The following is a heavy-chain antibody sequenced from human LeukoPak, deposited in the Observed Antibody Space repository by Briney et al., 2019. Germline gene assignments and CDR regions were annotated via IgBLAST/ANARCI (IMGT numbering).Heavy chain of an antibody. V-gene: IGHV4-31*03. CDR2: IYYSGST. Sequence: SETLSLTCTVSGGSISSGGYYWSWIRQHPGQGLEWIGYIYYSGSTYYNPSLKSRVTISVDTSKNQFSLKLSSVTAADTAVYYCASFLAAAGTAGWFDPWGQGTLVTVSS. J-gene: IGHJ5*02. CDR3: ASFLAAAGTAGWFDP. CDR1: GGSISSGGYY. D-gene: IGHD6-13*01.